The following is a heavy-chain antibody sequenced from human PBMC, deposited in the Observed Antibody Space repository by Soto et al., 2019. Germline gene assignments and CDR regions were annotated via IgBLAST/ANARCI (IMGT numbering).Heavy chain of an antibody. CDR2: IKVDGSEK. CDR3: ARDRGWQTFDY. Sequence: GGSLRLSCTASGFTFDNYWMTWVRQAPGKELERVANIKVDGSEKYYVDSVKGRFIISRDNAKNSLYLQMNSLRAEDTAVYYCARDRGWQTFDYWGQGTLVTV. J-gene: IGHJ4*02. CDR1: GFTFDNYW. V-gene: IGHV3-7*03. D-gene: IGHD3-10*01.